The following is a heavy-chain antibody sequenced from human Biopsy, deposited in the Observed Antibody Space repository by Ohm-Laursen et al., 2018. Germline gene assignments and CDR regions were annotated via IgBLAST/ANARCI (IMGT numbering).Heavy chain of an antibody. D-gene: IGHD3-3*01. CDR2: ISNSGNT. CDR1: GDSINSSY. V-gene: IGHV4-59*07. CDR3: ARTPRDSFWSGSYKRGLWFDP. J-gene: IGHJ5*02. Sequence: SDTLSLTCTVSGDSINSSYWSWIRQPPGKGLEWIGFISNSGNTNYNPSLKSRVTISKDTSKNQFSLQVNSVTAADTAVYYCARTPRDSFWSGSYKRGLWFDPWGQGTLVIVSS.